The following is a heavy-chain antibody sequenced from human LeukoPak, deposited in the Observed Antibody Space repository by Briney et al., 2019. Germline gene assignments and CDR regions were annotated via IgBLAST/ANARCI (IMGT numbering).Heavy chain of an antibody. CDR3: VVVTGSW. D-gene: IGHD2-21*02. Sequence: GGSLRLSCAASGFTFSSYWMHWVRQAPGKGLEWVSAITDSGGRTYYADSVKGRFTISRDNSKNTLYLQMNSLRAEDTAVYYCVVVTGSWWGQGTLVTVSS. CDR1: GFTFSSYW. CDR2: ITDSGGRT. V-gene: IGHV3-23*01. J-gene: IGHJ4*02.